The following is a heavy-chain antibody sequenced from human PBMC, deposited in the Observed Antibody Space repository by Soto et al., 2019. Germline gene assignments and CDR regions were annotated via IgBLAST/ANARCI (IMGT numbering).Heavy chain of an antibody. CDR2: ITGSGGTT. J-gene: IGHJ4*02. D-gene: IGHD6-6*01. CDR1: GFTSGTYA. V-gene: IGHV3-23*01. CDR3: AREYRTSSQFDY. Sequence: GGSLRLSFAASGFTSGTYAMNWVRQAPGKGLEWVSSITGSGGTTDYADSVKGRFTISRDTSRNTLYLQMSRLSVDDTAIYYCAREYRTSSQFDYWGQGTLVTVSS.